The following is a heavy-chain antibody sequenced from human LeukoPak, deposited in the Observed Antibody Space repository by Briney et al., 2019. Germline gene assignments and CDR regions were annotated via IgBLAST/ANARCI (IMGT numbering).Heavy chain of an antibody. V-gene: IGHV3-21*01. D-gene: IGHD1-26*01. CDR3: ARDRRMVGASPSSCFDY. Sequence: GGSLRLSCAASGFTFSSYSMNWVRQAPGKGLEWVSSISSSSSYIYYADSVKGRFTISRDNAKNSLYLQMNSLRAEDTAVYYCARDRRMVGASPSSCFDYWGQGTLVTVSS. CDR2: ISSSSSYI. CDR1: GFTFSSYS. J-gene: IGHJ4*02.